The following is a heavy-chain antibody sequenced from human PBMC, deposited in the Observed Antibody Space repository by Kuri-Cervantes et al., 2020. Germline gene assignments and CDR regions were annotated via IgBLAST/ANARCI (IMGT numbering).Heavy chain of an antibody. CDR3: ARDIAVAVFDY. J-gene: IGHJ4*02. CDR1: GGSVSRGSYY. V-gene: IGHV4-61*01. D-gene: IGHD6-19*01. CDR2: IYYSGST. Sequence: SETLSLTCTVSGGSVSRGSYYWSWIRQPPGKGLEWTGYIYYSGSTNYNPSLKSRVTISVDTSKNQFSLKLSSVTAADTAVYYCARDIAVAVFDYWGQGTLVTVSS.